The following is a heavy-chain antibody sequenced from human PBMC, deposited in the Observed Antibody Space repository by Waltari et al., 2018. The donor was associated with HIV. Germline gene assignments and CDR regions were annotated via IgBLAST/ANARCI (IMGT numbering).Heavy chain of an antibody. J-gene: IGHJ4*02. CDR1: GFTFSNLG. CDR2: IWHDGSNK. Sequence: QVQLVEAGGGVVQPGRSLRLSFAASGFTFSNLGMHWVRQTPGKGLEWVAVIWHDGSNKYYADSVKGRFTISRDNSKNTLYLQMNSLRPEDTAMYYCATVRMVTTWYFENWGQGTLVSVSS. V-gene: IGHV3-33*08. CDR3: ATVRMVTTWYFEN. D-gene: IGHD4-17*01.